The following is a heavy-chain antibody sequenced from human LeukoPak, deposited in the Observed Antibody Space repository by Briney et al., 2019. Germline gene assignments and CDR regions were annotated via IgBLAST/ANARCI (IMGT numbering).Heavy chain of an antibody. V-gene: IGHV4-34*01. CDR3: ARGGYCSSTSCYRDYYYYMDV. CDR1: GGSFSGYY. CDR2: INHSGST. J-gene: IGHJ6*03. Sequence: SETLSLTCAVYGGSFSGYYWSWIRQPPGKGLEWIGEINHSGSTNYNPSPKSRVTISVDTSKNQSSLKLSSVTAADTAVYYCARGGYCSSTSCYRDYYYYMDVWGKGTTVTVSS. D-gene: IGHD2-2*02.